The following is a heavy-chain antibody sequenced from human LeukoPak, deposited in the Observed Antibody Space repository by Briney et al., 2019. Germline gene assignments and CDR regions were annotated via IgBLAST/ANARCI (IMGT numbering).Heavy chain of an antibody. V-gene: IGHV3-73*01. CDR2: IDRPAKSYAT. CDR3: TWDRGTYNWLDP. J-gene: IGHJ5*02. Sequence: GGSLRLSCGVSGFTFSRYWMSWVRQASGKGLEWVGLIDRPAKSYATAYGASVGGRFTISRDDSKNTAYLQMDSLKTEDTALYYCTWDRGTYNWLDPWGQGTLVTVSS. CDR1: GFTFSRYW. D-gene: IGHD1-26*01.